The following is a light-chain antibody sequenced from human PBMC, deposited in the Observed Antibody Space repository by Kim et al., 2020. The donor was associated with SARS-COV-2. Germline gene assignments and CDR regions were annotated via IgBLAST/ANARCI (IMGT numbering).Light chain of an antibody. CDR2: EGS. Sequence: GQSFTISCTGTSSDVGSYNLVSWYQQHPGKAPKLMIYEGSKRPSGVSNRFSGSKSGNTASLTISGLQAEDEADYYCCSYAGSSTVVFGGGTKLTVL. V-gene: IGLV2-23*01. CDR3: CSYAGSSTVV. J-gene: IGLJ2*01. CDR1: SSDVGSYNL.